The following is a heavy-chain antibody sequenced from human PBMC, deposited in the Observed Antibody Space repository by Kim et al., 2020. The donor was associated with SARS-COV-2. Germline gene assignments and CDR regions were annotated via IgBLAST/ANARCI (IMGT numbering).Heavy chain of an antibody. D-gene: IGHD6-19*01. Sequence: ASVKVSCKASGYTFTGYYMHWVRQAPGQGLEWMGWINPNSGGTNYAQKFQGRVTMTSDTSISTAYMELSRLRSDDTAVYYCAREKIAVAGTAFDYWGQGPLVTVSS. V-gene: IGHV1-2*02. CDR1: GYTFTGYY. CDR2: INPNSGGT. CDR3: AREKIAVAGTAFDY. J-gene: IGHJ4*02.